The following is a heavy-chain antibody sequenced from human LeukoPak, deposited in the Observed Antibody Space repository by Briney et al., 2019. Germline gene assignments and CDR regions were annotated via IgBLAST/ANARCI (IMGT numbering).Heavy chain of an antibody. CDR3: ARAGGQLLHGFGYFEY. D-gene: IGHD6-13*01. CDR2: ISYDGDNK. V-gene: IGHV3-30*03. J-gene: IGHJ4*02. CDR1: GFSFSNYG. Sequence: GGSLRLSCAASGFSFSNYGMSWVRQAPGKGLQWVSTISYDGDNKYYVDSVKGRFTISRDNSKNTLYLQMNSLRAEDTAVYYCARAGGQLLHGFGYFEYWGQGTLVTVSS.